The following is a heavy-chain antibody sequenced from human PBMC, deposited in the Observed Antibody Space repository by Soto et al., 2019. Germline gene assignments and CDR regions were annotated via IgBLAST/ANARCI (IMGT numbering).Heavy chain of an antibody. CDR1: GFTFSSYA. D-gene: IGHD5-12*01. Sequence: GSLRLSCAASGFTFSSYAMSWVRQAPGKGLEWVPAISGSGGSTYYADSVKGRFTISRDNSKNTLYLQMNSLRAEDTAVYYCAKDQLVATSSDYWGQGTLVTVSS. CDR2: ISGSGGST. CDR3: AKDQLVATSSDY. V-gene: IGHV3-23*01. J-gene: IGHJ4*02.